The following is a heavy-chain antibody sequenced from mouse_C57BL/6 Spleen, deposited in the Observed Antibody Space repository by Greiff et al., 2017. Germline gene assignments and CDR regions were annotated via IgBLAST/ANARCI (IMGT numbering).Heavy chain of an antibody. CDR2: IYPGDGDT. CDR3: ARSGNWEGNYAMDY. Sequence: LVESGPELVKPGASVKISCKASGYAFSSSWMNWVKQRPGKGLEWIGRIYPGDGDTNYNGKFKGKATLTADKSSSTAYMQLSSLTSEDSAVYFCARSGNWEGNYAMDYWGQGTSVTVSS. D-gene: IGHD4-1*02. CDR1: GYAFSSSW. V-gene: IGHV1-82*01. J-gene: IGHJ4*01.